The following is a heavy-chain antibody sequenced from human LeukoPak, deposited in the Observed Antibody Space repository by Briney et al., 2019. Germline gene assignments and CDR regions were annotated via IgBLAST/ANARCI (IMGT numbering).Heavy chain of an antibody. CDR1: GGSISSYY. CDR2: MYYSGST. V-gene: IGHV4-59*01. Sequence: SETLSLTCTVSGGSISSYYWSWIRQPPGKGLEWIGYMYYSGSTNYNPSLKSRVTISVDTSKNQFSLKLSSVTAEDTAVYYCARARPYYYGSGTRRPAPQNFDYWGQGTLVTVSS. J-gene: IGHJ4*02. CDR3: ARARPYYYGSGTRRPAPQNFDY. D-gene: IGHD3-10*01.